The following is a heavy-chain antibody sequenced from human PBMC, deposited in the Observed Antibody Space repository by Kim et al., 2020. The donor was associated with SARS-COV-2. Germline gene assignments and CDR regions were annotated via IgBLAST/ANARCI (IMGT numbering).Heavy chain of an antibody. J-gene: IGHJ3*02. CDR2: ISSSGSTI. CDR1: GFTFSSYE. Sequence: GGSLRLSCAASGFTFSSYEMNWVRQAPGKGLEWVSYISSSGSTIYYADSVKGRFTISRDNAKNSLYLQMNSLRAEDTAVYYCARDKGITIAAAGTVDAFDIWGQGTMVTVSS. D-gene: IGHD6-13*01. V-gene: IGHV3-48*03. CDR3: ARDKGITIAAAGTVDAFDI.